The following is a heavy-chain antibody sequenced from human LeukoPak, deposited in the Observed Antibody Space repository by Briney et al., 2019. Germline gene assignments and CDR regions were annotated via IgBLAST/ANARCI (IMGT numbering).Heavy chain of an antibody. Sequence: SVKVSCKACGGTFSSYAISWVRQAPGQGLEWMGGIIPIFGTANYAQKFQGRVTITADESTSTAYMELSSLRSEDTAVYYCASLYGYGSGSYDPDYWGQGTLVTVSS. CDR1: GGTFSSYA. J-gene: IGHJ4*02. V-gene: IGHV1-69*13. CDR2: IIPIFGTA. CDR3: ASLYGYGSGSYDPDY. D-gene: IGHD3-10*01.